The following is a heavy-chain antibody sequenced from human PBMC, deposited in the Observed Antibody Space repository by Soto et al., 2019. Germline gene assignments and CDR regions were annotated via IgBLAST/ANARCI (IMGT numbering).Heavy chain of an antibody. CDR3: ARGPTTFFWFDP. Sequence: TSETLSLTCTVSGGSISSGGYYWSWIRQHPGKGLEWIGYIYYSGSTYYNPSLKSRVTISVDTSKNQFSLKLSSVTAADTAVYYCARGPTTFFWFDPWGQGTLVTVS. CDR2: IYYSGST. D-gene: IGHD3-16*01. CDR1: GGSISSGGYY. J-gene: IGHJ5*02. V-gene: IGHV4-31*03.